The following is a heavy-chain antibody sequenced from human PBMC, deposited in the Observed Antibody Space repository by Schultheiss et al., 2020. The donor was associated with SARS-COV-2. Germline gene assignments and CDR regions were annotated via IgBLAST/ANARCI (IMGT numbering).Heavy chain of an antibody. CDR2: IYPADSDT. V-gene: IGHV5-51*01. CDR3: ARHAYSTGGLVGY. Sequence: GESLKISCKGSGYSFTSYWIGWVRQMPGKGLEWMGIIYPADSDTRYSPSFQGQVTISADKSISTAYLQWSSLKASDTAMYYCARHAYSTGGLVGYWGQGTLVTVSS. D-gene: IGHD2-21*01. J-gene: IGHJ4*02. CDR1: GYSFTSYW.